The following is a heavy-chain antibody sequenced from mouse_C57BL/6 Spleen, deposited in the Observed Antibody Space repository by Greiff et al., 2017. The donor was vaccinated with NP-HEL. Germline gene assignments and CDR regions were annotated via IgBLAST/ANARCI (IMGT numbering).Heavy chain of an antibody. CDR2: IHPNSGST. D-gene: IGHD6-2*01. Sequence: QVQLQQPGAELVKPGASVKLSCKASGYTFTSYWMHWVKQRPGQGLEWIGMIHPNSGSTNYNEKFKSKATLTVDKSPSTDYMPLSSMTSEDSSVYYCARPQVSFDYWGQGTTLTVSS. J-gene: IGHJ2*01. CDR1: GYTFTSYW. CDR3: ARPQVSFDY. V-gene: IGHV1-64*01.